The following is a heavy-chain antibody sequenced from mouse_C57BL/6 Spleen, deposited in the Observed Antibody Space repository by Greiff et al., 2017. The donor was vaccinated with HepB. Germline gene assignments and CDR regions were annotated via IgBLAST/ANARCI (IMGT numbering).Heavy chain of an antibody. Sequence: DVMLVESGGGLVKPGGSLKLSCAASGFTFSSYAMSWVRQTPEKRLEWVATISDGGSYTYYPDNVKGRFTISRDNAKNNLYLQMSHLKSEDTAMYYCAREALLLLRVMDYWGQGTSVTVSS. CDR1: GFTFSSYA. J-gene: IGHJ4*01. CDR3: AREALLLLRVMDY. V-gene: IGHV5-4*01. D-gene: IGHD1-1*01. CDR2: ISDGGSYT.